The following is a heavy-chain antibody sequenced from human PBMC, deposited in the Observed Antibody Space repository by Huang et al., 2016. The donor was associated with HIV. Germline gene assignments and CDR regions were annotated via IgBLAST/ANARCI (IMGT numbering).Heavy chain of an antibody. CDR2: SSAYNGNT. D-gene: IGHD6-13*01. J-gene: IGHJ4*02. CDR1: GYTFTSSG. Sequence: QVQLVQSGAEVKKTGASVKVSCKAAGYTFTSSGIRWVRQAPGQGLVWMGWSSAYNGNTNYAQKLQGRVTMTTDTSTSTAYMELRSLRSDDTAVYYCARAAAGHFDYWGQGTLVTVSS. V-gene: IGHV1-18*01. CDR3: ARAAAGHFDY.